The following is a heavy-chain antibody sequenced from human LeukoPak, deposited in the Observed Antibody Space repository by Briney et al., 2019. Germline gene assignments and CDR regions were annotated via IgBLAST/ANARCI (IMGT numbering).Heavy chain of an antibody. V-gene: IGHV3-30*02. CDR1: GFTFSSYG. J-gene: IGHJ4*02. Sequence: PGGSLRLSCAASGFTFSSYGMHWVRQAPGKGLEWVAFIRYDGSNKYYADSMKGRFTISRDNSKNTLYLQMNSLRAEDTAVYYCAKDLYRSSVLDYWGQGTLVTVSS. D-gene: IGHD6-13*01. CDR2: IRYDGSNK. CDR3: AKDLYRSSVLDY.